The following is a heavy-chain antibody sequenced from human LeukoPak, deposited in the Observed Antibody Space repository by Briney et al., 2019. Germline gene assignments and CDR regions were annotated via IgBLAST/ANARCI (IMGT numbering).Heavy chain of an antibody. CDR1: GCSISSGYY. CDR2: IYHSGST. Sequence: PSETLSLTCAVSGCSISSGYYWGWIRQPPGKGLERIGSIYHSGSTYYNPSLKSRVTISVDTSKNQFSLKLSSVTAADTAVYYCARDNRYGSGSSPIDYWGQGTLVTVSS. J-gene: IGHJ4*02. V-gene: IGHV4-38-2*02. CDR3: ARDNRYGSGSSPIDY. D-gene: IGHD3-10*01.